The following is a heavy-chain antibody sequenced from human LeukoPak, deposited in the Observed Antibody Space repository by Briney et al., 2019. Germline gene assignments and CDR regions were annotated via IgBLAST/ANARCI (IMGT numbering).Heavy chain of an antibody. CDR2: ISGYNGNT. CDR1: GYTFTTYG. J-gene: IGHJ4*02. V-gene: IGHV1-18*01. Sequence: ASVRVSCKASGYTFTTYGISWVRQAPGQGLEWMGWISGYNGNTNYAQKLQGRVTITTDTSTSTAYMELRSLRADDTAVYYCARDSLRDGSHYGYWGQRTLVSVSS. D-gene: IGHD1-26*01. CDR3: ARDSLRDGSHYGY.